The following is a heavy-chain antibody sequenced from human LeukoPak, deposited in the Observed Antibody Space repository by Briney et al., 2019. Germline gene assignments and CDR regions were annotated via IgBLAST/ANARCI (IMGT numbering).Heavy chain of an antibody. CDR2: INHSEST. J-gene: IGHJ4*02. V-gene: IGHV4-34*01. CDR3: ARGGGIAARGRGRRYFDY. Sequence: PSETLSLTCAVYGGSFSGYYWSWIRQPPGQGLEWIGEINHSESTNSNPSLKSRVTISVYTSKNQFSLKLSSVTAADTAVYYCARGGGIAARGRGRRYFDYWGQGTLVTVSP. CDR1: GGSFSGYY. D-gene: IGHD6-6*01.